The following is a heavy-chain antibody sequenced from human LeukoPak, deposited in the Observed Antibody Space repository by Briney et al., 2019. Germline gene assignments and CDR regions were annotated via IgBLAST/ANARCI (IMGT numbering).Heavy chain of an antibody. V-gene: IGHV1-69*13. CDR1: GGTFSSYA. J-gene: IGHJ6*03. Sequence: SVKVSCKASGGTFSSYAISWVRQAPGQGLEWMGGIIPIFGTANYAQKFQGRVTITADVSTSTAYMELSSLRSEDTAVYYCARGGCSSTSCLENYYYYYMDVWGKGTTVTVSS. D-gene: IGHD2-2*01. CDR3: ARGGCSSTSCLENYYYYYMDV. CDR2: IIPIFGTA.